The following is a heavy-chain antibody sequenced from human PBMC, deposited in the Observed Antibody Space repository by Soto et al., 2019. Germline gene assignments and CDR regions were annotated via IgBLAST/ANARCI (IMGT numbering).Heavy chain of an antibody. V-gene: IGHV3-49*03. J-gene: IGHJ4*02. Sequence: RSLLLPCTPACFNFEYFGMSWFGQAPGNGLELVSVIRQKAYSETREYAASVKGRFSISRYNSKTIADLHMNSLETDYTAIYFCASTNYLGWRGYYADCWGQGTIVSGSP. CDR1: CFNFEYFG. CDR2: IRQKAYSETR. CDR3: ASTNYLGWRGYYADC. D-gene: IGHD3-3*01.